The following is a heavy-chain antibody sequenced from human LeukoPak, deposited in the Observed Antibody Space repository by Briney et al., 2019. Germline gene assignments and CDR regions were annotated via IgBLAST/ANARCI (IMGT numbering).Heavy chain of an antibody. D-gene: IGHD1-26*01. Sequence: GGSLRLSCAASGFTFSDYYMSWIRQAPGKGLEWVSYISSSSSYTNYADSVKGRFTISRDNAKNSLYPQMNSLRAEDTAVYYCARDTPRELPYYYGMDVWGQGTTVTVSS. CDR2: ISSSSSYT. CDR3: ARDTPRELPYYYGMDV. V-gene: IGHV3-11*05. CDR1: GFTFSDYY. J-gene: IGHJ6*02.